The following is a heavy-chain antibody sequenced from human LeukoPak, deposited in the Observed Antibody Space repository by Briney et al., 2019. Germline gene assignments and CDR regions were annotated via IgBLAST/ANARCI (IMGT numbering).Heavy chain of an antibody. J-gene: IGHJ4*02. CDR2: IWYDGSNK. V-gene: IGHV3-33*01. CDR1: GFTFSSYG. Sequence: GGSLRLSCAASGFTFSSYGMHWVRQAPGKGLEWVAVIWYDGSNKYYADSVKGRFTISRDNSKNTLYLQMNSLRAEDTAVYYCARAETEWELLPFDYWGQGTLVTVSS. CDR3: ARAETEWELLPFDY. D-gene: IGHD1-26*01.